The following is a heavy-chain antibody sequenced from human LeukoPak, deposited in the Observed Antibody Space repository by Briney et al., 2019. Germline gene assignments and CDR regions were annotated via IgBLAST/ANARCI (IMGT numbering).Heavy chain of an antibody. CDR1: GGSISSGGYY. J-gene: IGHJ4*02. CDR2: IYYSGST. CDR3: ARGSPYDPYYYDSSGSEPPGGFDY. Sequence: PSQTLSLTCTVSGGSISSGGYYWSWIRQHPGKGLEWIGYIYYSGSTYYNPSLKSRVTISVDTSKNQFSLKLSSVTAADTAVYYCARGSPYDPYYYDSSGSEPPGGFDYWGQGPLVTVSS. D-gene: IGHD3-22*01. V-gene: IGHV4-31*03.